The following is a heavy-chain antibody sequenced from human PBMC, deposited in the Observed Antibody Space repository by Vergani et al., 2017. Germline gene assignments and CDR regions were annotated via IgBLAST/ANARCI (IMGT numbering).Heavy chain of an antibody. CDR1: GATFRSNT. J-gene: IGHJ6*02. CDR3: ARDPRGCGGDPEDDYYGMDV. Sequence: QVQLVQSGAEVKKPGSSVKVSCKASGATFRSNTNSWVRQVPGQGLEWMGRIIPVLGKTKYAQDFQGRLTITADTSTSTAYMELTSLRSQDTAVYYCARDPRGCGGDPEDDYYGMDVWGQGTTVTVSS. V-gene: IGHV1-69*08. D-gene: IGHD2-21*02. CDR2: IIPVLGKT.